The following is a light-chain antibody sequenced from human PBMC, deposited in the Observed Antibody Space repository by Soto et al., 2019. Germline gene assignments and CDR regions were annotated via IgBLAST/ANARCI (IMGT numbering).Light chain of an antibody. CDR1: SSDVGATNH. V-gene: IGLV2-14*01. CDR2: DVN. J-gene: IGLJ1*01. Sequence: QSALTQPASVSGSPGQSITISCTGTSSDVGATNHVSWFQQHPGKVPKLMIYDVNNRPSGVSNRFSGSKPGNTASLTISGLQVEDEADYYCNSFTTSSTHVFGTGTKVTVL. CDR3: NSFTTSSTHV.